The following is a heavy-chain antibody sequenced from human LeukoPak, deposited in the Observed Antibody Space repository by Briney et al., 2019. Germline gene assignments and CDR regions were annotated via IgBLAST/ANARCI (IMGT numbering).Heavy chain of an antibody. CDR1: GFTFSSYS. D-gene: IGHD6-13*01. CDR2: ISSSGTTI. V-gene: IGHV3-48*04. J-gene: IGHJ4*02. Sequence: GGSLRLSCAASGFTFSSYSMNWVRQAPGKGLDWVSYISSSGTTIYYADSVKGRFTISRDNAKNSLYLQMNSLRAEDTAVYYCARDEGSSWLFDYWGQGTLVTVSS. CDR3: ARDEGSSWLFDY.